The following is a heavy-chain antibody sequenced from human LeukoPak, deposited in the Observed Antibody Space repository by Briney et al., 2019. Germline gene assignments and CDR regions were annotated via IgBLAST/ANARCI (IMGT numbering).Heavy chain of an antibody. J-gene: IGHJ5*02. CDR1: GYTFTGYY. CDR3: ARSGLYSSSWYEGEYNWFDP. CDR2: INPNSGGT. Sequence: ASVKVSCKASGYTFTGYYMHWVRQAPGQGLEWMGWINPNSGGTNYAQKFQGRVTMTGDTSISTAYMELSRLRSDDTAVYYCARSGLYSSSWYEGEYNWFDPWGQGTLVTVSS. D-gene: IGHD6-13*01. V-gene: IGHV1-2*02.